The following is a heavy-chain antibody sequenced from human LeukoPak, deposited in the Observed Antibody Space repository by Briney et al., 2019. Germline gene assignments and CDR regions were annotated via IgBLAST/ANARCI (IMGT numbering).Heavy chain of an antibody. D-gene: IGHD5-24*01. Sequence: PSETLSLTCTVPGGSISSHYWSWIRQPPGKGLEWIGYIYYSGSTNYNPSLKSRVTISVDTSKNQFSLKLSSVTAADTAVYYWASGGPHDYNPRGWGQGTLVTVSS. J-gene: IGHJ4*02. V-gene: IGHV4-59*11. CDR2: IYYSGST. CDR1: GGSISSHY. CDR3: ASGGPHDYNPRG.